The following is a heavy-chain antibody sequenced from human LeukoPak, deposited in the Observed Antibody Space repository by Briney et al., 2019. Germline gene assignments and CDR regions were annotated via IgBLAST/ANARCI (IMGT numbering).Heavy chain of an antibody. CDR1: VYTFSSYH. CDR3: AREDSSGWYVFDY. J-gene: IGHJ4*02. V-gene: IGHV1-46*01. CDR2: IKPSGGSR. D-gene: IGHD6-19*01. Sequence: ASVQISCKAPVYTFSSYHMYCLGQAPGQGLEWLGIIKPSGGSRSYAQKFQGRVTMTRDTCTSTVYMDLSSLRSEDTAVYYCAREDSSGWYVFDYWGQGTLVSVSS.